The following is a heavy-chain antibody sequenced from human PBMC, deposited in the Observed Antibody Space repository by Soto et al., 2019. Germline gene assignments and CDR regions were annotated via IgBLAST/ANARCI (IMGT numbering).Heavy chain of an antibody. Sequence: EVQLVESGGDLVQPGGSLRLSCAASGFTFSGHWMHWVRQVPGKGLEWVSRINTDGATSTYADSVKGRFTISRDNAKNTLYLQMSALRAEDTALYYCAREPGYCSRTSCYRRAFDTWGQGTTVTVSS. CDR2: INTDGATS. D-gene: IGHD2-2*01. CDR1: GFTFSGHW. J-gene: IGHJ3*02. CDR3: AREPGYCSRTSCYRRAFDT. V-gene: IGHV3-74*03.